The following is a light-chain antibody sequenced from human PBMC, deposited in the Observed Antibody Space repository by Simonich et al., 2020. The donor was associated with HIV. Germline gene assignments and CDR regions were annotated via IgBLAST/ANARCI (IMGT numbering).Light chain of an antibody. J-gene: IGKJ1*01. CDR3: QQYKNWPPWT. V-gene: IGKV3-15*01. Sequence: EIVMTQSPVTLSLSPGARATLSCRASQSVSSNLACSQQKPGRDPGLLLFGASTRATGIPARFRSSGSGTEFTLTFSKRPSEEFGVYYCQQYKNWPPWTFGQGTNVEIK. CDR1: QSVSSN. CDR2: GAS.